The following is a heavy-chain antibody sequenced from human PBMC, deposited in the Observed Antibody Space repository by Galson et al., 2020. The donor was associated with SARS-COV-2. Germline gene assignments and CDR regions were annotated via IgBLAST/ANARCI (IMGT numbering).Heavy chain of an antibody. CDR1: GTTISSGSYS. V-gene: IGHV4-30-2*01. D-gene: IGHD4-17*01. Sequence: SETLSLTCAVSGTTISSGSYSWNWIRQPPGKGLEWIGYISHSGGTYYNPSLKSRVTISGDRSKNQFSLRLSSVTAADTAVYYCARLHYGEYAPEAFDIWGPGAKVTVAS. CDR3: ARLHYGEYAPEAFDI. CDR2: ISHSGGT. J-gene: IGHJ3*02.